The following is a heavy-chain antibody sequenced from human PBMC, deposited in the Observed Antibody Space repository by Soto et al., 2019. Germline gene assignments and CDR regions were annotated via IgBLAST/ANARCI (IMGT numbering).Heavy chain of an antibody. CDR1: GYTFTGYY. D-gene: IGHD2-15*01. Sequence: QAQLVSSGAEVKKPVASVKVSCKASGYTFTGYYFHWVRQVPGQGLEWVGWINLNSGGAIYAKNFQGRVTMTRDTSISTAYLELSSLRSDDTAMYYFARRKLPGPGSAFDLWGQGTMVPVSS. J-gene: IGHJ3*01. CDR2: INLNSGGA. V-gene: IGHV1-2*02. CDR3: ARRKLPGPGSAFDL.